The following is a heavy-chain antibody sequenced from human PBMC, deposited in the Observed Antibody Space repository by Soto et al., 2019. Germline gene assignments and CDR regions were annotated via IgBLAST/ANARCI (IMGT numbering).Heavy chain of an antibody. Sequence: SDTLSLTCTVSGGSISSYYWSWIRQPPGKGLEWIGYIYYSGSTNYNPSLKSRVTISVDTSKNQFSLKLSSVTAADTAVYYCARHGNWNDVAGYYYYGMDVLVQGTTVT. V-gene: IGHV4-59*08. D-gene: IGHD1-1*01. CDR2: IYYSGST. J-gene: IGHJ6*02. CDR3: ARHGNWNDVAGYYYYGMDV. CDR1: GGSISSYY.